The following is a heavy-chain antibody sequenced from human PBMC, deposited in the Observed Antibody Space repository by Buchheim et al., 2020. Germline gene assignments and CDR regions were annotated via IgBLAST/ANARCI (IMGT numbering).Heavy chain of an antibody. J-gene: IGHJ4*02. CDR3: ARDPSSSATFDC. CDR1: GGSITSSHW. D-gene: IGHD2-2*01. V-gene: IGHV4-4*02. Sequence: QVQLQESGPGLVKPSGTLSLTCAVSGGSITSSHWWTWVRQPPGKGLEWIGEIYHTGSTNYRPSLASRVTILVDRSKNQFSLTLRSVTAADTGFYYCARDPSSSATFDCWGQGTL. CDR2: IYHTGST.